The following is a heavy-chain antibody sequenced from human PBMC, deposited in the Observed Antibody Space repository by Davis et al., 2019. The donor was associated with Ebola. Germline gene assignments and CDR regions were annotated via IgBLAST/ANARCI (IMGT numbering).Heavy chain of an antibody. CDR2: IIPIFGTA. J-gene: IGHJ5*02. CDR3: ARVSVATTYGRWFDP. D-gene: IGHD5-12*01. Sequence: AASVKVSCKASGGTFSSYAISWVRQAPGQGLEWMGGIIPIFGTANYAQKFQGRVTITADESTSTAYMELSSLRSEDTAVYYCARVSVATTYGRWFDPWGQETLVTVSS. CDR1: GGTFSSYA. V-gene: IGHV1-69*13.